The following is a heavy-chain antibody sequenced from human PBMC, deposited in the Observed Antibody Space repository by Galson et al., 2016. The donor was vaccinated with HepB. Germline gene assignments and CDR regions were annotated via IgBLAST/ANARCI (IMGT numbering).Heavy chain of an antibody. J-gene: IGHJ4*02. V-gene: IGHV4-39*07. CDR1: GGSISNSSYY. D-gene: IGHD3-10*01. Sequence: ETLSLTCTVSGGSISNSSYYWAWIRQPPGKGLEWIGTVYYSGTTYYNPSLKSRVTISVDTSENQFSLTLSSVTAADTAMYYCARRMVRGVVFDSWGQGTLVTVSS. CDR2: VYYSGTT. CDR3: ARRMVRGVVFDS.